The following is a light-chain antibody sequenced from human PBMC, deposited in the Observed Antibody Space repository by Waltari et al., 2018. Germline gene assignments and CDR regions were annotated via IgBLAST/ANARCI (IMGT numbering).Light chain of an antibody. CDR2: DVY. CDR3: NSYTSTTTPNWV. V-gene: IGLV2-14*03. CDR1: RSNL. Sequence: QSTLTQPASVSGSTGQSITISCTGVRSNLVSWYQQLPGKVPKLILYDVYNRPSGVSSRFSGSKSGNTASLTISGLQAEDEADYYCNSYTSTTTPNWVFGGGTKLTVL. J-gene: IGLJ3*02.